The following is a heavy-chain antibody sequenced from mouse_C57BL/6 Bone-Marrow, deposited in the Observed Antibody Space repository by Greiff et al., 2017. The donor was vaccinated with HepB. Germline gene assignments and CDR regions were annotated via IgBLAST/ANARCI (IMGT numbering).Heavy chain of an antibody. CDR2: ISYDGSN. D-gene: IGHD2-5*01. Sequence: EVQRVESGPGLVKPSQSLSLTCSVTGYSITSGYYWNWIRQFPGNKLEWMGYISYDGSNKYNPSLKNRISITRDTSKNQFFLKLNSVTTEDTATYYCARGVGYSNYFYYYAMDYWGQGTSVTVSS. CDR1: GYSITSGYY. J-gene: IGHJ4*01. V-gene: IGHV3-6*01. CDR3: ARGVGYSNYFYYYAMDY.